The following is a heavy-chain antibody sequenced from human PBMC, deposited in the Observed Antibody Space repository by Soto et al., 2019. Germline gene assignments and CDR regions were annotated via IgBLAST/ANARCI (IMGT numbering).Heavy chain of an antibody. CDR3: ARDLPPYYDFWSGYYTGPYYYGMDV. D-gene: IGHD3-3*01. Sequence: GGSLRLSCAASGFTFSSYGMHWVRQAPGKGLEWVAVIWYDGSNKYYADSVKGRFTISRDNSKNTLYLQMNSLRAEDTAVYYCARDLPPYYDFWSGYYTGPYYYGMDVWGQGTTVTVSS. V-gene: IGHV3-33*01. CDR2: IWYDGSNK. J-gene: IGHJ6*02. CDR1: GFTFSSYG.